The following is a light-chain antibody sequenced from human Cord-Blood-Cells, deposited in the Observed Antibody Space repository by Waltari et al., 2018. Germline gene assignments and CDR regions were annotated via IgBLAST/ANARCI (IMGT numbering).Light chain of an antibody. CDR3: SSYTSSSTWV. V-gene: IGLV2-14*01. CDR2: DVS. J-gene: IGLJ3*02. CDR1: SSDVGGYNY. Sequence: QSALTQPASVSGSPGQSITISCTGTSSDVGGYNYVSWYQQQPGKAPKLMIYDVSKGPSGISNRFSGSKSGNTASRTISGLQAEDEADYYCSSYTSSSTWVFGGGTKLTVL.